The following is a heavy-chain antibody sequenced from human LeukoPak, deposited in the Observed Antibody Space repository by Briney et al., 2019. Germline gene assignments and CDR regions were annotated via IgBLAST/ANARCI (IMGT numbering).Heavy chain of an antibody. CDR3: SKGYSGLLIYALDV. V-gene: IGHV3-72*01. CDR1: GFSFSDHY. CDR2: TRNKVNSDTT. J-gene: IGHJ3*01. D-gene: IGHD1-26*01. Sequence: GGSLRLSCAGSGFSFSDHYIDWVRQAPGKGPEWIGRTRNKVNSDTTEYAASAKGRFSISRDDSKNSLFLQMNSLRPEDTAVYYCSKGYSGLLIYALDVWGQGTRVTVSS.